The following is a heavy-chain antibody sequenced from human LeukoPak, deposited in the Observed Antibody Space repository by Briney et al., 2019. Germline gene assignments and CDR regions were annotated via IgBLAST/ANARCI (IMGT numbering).Heavy chain of an antibody. CDR3: ARDDYGDFDY. Sequence: GASVKLSSTASGYTFTSYGISRVRQAPGQGLKWMGWISAYNGNTNYAQKLQGRVTMTTDTSTSTAYMELRSLRSDDTAVYYCARDDYGDFDYWGQGTLVTVSP. D-gene: IGHD4-17*01. V-gene: IGHV1-18*04. J-gene: IGHJ4*02. CDR1: GYTFTSYG. CDR2: ISAYNGNT.